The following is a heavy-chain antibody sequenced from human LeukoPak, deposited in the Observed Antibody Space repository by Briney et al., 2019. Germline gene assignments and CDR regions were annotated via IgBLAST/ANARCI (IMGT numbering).Heavy chain of an antibody. D-gene: IGHD3-22*01. J-gene: IGHJ4*02. CDR3: ARASAVITLDY. Sequence: PSETLSLTCTVSGGSISSSSYYWGWIRQPPGKGLEWIGNIYHSGNTYYNPSLKSRVTISVDTSKNQFSLKLSSVTAADTAVYYCARASAVITLDYWGQGTLVTVSS. CDR1: GGSISSSSYY. V-gene: IGHV4-39*07. CDR2: IYHSGNT.